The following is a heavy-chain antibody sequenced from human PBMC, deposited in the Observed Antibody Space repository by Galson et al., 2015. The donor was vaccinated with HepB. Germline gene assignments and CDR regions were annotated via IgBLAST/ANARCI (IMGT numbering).Heavy chain of an antibody. CDR2: INPNSGDT. Sequence: SCKASGYSFTDYYMHWVRQAPGQGLEWVGWINPNSGDTYYAQMFPGRVTTTRDKSISTAYMELTSLRSDDTAVYYCARGRLTIFAVVTDVRDYYYRMDVWGQGTTVTVSS. V-gene: IGHV1-2*02. CDR3: ARGRLTIFAVVTDVRDYYYRMDV. J-gene: IGHJ6*02. CDR1: GYSFTDYY. D-gene: IGHD3-3*01.